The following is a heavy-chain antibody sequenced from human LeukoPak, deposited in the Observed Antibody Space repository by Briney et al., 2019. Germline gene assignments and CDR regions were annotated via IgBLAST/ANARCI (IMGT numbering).Heavy chain of an antibody. J-gene: IGHJ3*02. CDR2: INWNGGST. V-gene: IGHV3-20*04. CDR1: GFKFDDYG. D-gene: IGHD6-19*01. CDR3: AREGVYSSGWDDAFDI. Sequence: GGSLRLSCAASGFKFDDYGMSWVRQAPGRGLEWVSHINWNGGSTGYADSVQGRFTISRDNAKNSLYLQMNSLRAEDTAVYYCAREGVYSSGWDDAFDIWGQGTMVTVSS.